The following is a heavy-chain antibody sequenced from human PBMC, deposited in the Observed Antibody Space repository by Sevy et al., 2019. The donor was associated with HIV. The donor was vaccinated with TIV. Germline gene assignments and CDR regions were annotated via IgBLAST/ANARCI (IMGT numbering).Heavy chain of an antibody. CDR3: TTLDMSPFDAFDI. J-gene: IGHJ3*02. Sequence: GGSLRLSCAASGFTFSNACMNWVRQAPGKGLEWVGRIKSKNDGGTNDYTAPDKGRFTNARDDSKNTMYLQMNSLKTEDSAVNYCTTLDMSPFDAFDIWGQGTMVTVSS. D-gene: IGHD2-15*01. CDR1: GFTFSNAC. CDR2: IKSKNDGGTN. V-gene: IGHV3-15*07.